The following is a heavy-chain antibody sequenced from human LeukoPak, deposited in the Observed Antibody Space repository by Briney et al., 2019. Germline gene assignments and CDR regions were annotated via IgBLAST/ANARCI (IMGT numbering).Heavy chain of an antibody. CDR2: ISGYNGNT. CDR3: ARDAVGAILYY. Sequence: GASVKVSCKISGYTFTNFGISWVRQAPGQGLEWMGWISGYNGNTNYEQKFQGRVTMTTDTSTSTSYMELRSLRSDDTAVYYCARDAVGAILYYWGQGTLVTVSS. J-gene: IGHJ4*02. D-gene: IGHD1-26*01. CDR1: GYTFTNFG. V-gene: IGHV1-18*01.